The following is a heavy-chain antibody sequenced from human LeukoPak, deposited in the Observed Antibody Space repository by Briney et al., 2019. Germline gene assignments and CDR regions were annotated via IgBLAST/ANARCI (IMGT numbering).Heavy chain of an antibody. D-gene: IGHD4-23*01. CDR1: GFTFSNAC. J-gene: IGHJ6*03. CDR2: IKGKTDGGTT. V-gene: IGHV3-15*01. CDR3: TAYYAGNSGTLYYYYYYMDV. Sequence: GGSLRLSCAASGFTFSNACMSWVRQAPGKGLEWVGRIKGKTDGGTTDYCARVKGRFTISRDDSKNTLYLHMNSLKTEHTAVYYCTAYYAGNSGTLYYYYYYMDVWGKGTTVTVSS.